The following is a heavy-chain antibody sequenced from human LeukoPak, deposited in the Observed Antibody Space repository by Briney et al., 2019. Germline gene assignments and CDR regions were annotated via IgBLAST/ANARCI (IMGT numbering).Heavy chain of an antibody. CDR3: AKAGDGYNSPFDY. CDR1: GFTFDDYA. Sequence: PGGSLRLSCAASGFTFDDYAMHWVRQAPGKGLEWVSGISWNSGSIAYADSVKGRFTISRDNAKKSLYLQMNSLRAGDTALYYCAKAGDGYNSPFDYWGQGILVTVSS. D-gene: IGHD5-24*01. V-gene: IGHV3-9*01. J-gene: IGHJ4*02. CDR2: ISWNSGSI.